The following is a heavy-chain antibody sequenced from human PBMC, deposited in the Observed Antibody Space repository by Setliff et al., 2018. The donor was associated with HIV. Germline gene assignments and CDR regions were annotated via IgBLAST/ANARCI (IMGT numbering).Heavy chain of an antibody. D-gene: IGHD6-13*01. V-gene: IGHV4-34*01. J-gene: IGHJ6*03. CDR3: ARAPTGYSSIWYRNGLTYYNYMDV. CDR2: INLSGST. Sequence: SETLSLTCAVYGGSFSGYYWTWIRQPPGKGLEWIGEINLSGSTNYNPSLKSRVTMSVDTSKNQFSLKLSSVTAADTAVFYCARAPTGYSSIWYRNGLTYYNYMDVWGKGTKVTVSS. CDR1: GGSFSGYY.